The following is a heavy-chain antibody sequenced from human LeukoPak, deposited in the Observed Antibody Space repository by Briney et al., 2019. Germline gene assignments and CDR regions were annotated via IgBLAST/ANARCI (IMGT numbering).Heavy chain of an antibody. Sequence: GESLKISCKHSEYSFPNYCIGWVRQMPGKGLEWMGIIYPDDSDTRYSPSFQGQVTISADRSISTAYLQWSSLKASDTAMYYCARHRARYYGSGQYYMDVWGKGTAVTVSS. J-gene: IGHJ6*03. CDR2: IYPDDSDT. D-gene: IGHD3-10*01. V-gene: IGHV5-51*01. CDR1: EYSFPNYC. CDR3: ARHRARYYGSGQYYMDV.